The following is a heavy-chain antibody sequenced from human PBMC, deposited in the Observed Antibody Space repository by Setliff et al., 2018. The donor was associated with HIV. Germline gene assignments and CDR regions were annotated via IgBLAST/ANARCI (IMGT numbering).Heavy chain of an antibody. V-gene: IGHV3-30*02. CDR3: ARGVPGICSGGTCYLEY. CDR1: GFTFSSYS. D-gene: IGHD2-15*01. J-gene: IGHJ4*02. CDR2: IRHDGINE. Sequence: HPGGSLRLSCAASGFTFSSYSMNWVRQAPGKGLEWVTFIRHDGINEDYRDSVKGRFSVSRDNSKNTVFLQMNSLRVEDTALYYCARGVPGICSGGTCYLEYWGQGALVTVSS.